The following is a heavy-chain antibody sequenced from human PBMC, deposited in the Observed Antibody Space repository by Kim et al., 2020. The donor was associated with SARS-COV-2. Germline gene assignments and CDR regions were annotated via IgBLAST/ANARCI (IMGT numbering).Heavy chain of an antibody. V-gene: IGHV4-31*03. Sequence: SETLSLTCTVSGGSISSGGYYWSWIRQHPGKGLEWIGYIYYSGSTYYNPSLKSRVTISVDTSKNQFSLKLSSVTAADTAVYYCARAFDYYSWFDPWGQGTLVTVSS. CDR3: ARAFDYYSWFDP. CDR2: IYYSGST. D-gene: IGHD2-21*02. J-gene: IGHJ5*02. CDR1: GGSISSGGYY.